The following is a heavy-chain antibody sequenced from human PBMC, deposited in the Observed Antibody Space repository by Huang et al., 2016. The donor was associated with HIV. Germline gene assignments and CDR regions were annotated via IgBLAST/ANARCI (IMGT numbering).Heavy chain of an antibody. J-gene: IGHJ2*01. D-gene: IGHD6-13*01. V-gene: IGHV4-34*01. CDR2: INDNGYT. Sequence: QVQLQQWGAGLLKPSETLSLTCAVYGGSVSGHYWSWIRQPPGKGLEWIAEINDNGYTNYNPSLTRRVTISVHTSRTQVSLKLNSVTAADAAVYYCARASWYEPRSWYFGLWGRGTLVTVSS. CDR3: ARASWYEPRSWYFGL. CDR1: GGSVSGHY.